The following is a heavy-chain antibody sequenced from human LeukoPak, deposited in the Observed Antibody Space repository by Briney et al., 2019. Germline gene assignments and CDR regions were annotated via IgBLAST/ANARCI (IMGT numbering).Heavy chain of an antibody. V-gene: IGHV3-48*01. D-gene: IGHD1-1*01. J-gene: IGHJ4*02. CDR1: GFTFSSYS. CDR2: ISSSSSTI. Sequence: GGSLRLSCAASGFTFSSYSMNWVRQAPGKGLEWVSYISSSSSTIYYADSVKGRFTISRDNAKNSLYLQMDSLRVEDTAIYYCARDPRTVRIWGQGTLVTVSS. CDR3: ARDPRTVRI.